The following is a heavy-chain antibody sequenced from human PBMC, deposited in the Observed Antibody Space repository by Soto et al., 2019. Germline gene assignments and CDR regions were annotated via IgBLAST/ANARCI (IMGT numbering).Heavy chain of an antibody. CDR2: IIPIFGTA. Sequence: QVQLVQSGAEVKKPGSSVKVSCKASGGTFSSYAISWVRQAPGQGLEWMGGIIPIFGTANYAQKFQGRVTITADKSTSTAYMELSSLRSEDTDVYYCARGATGGTDYYYGMDVWGQGTTVTVSS. CDR1: GGTFSSYA. J-gene: IGHJ6*02. D-gene: IGHD1-1*01. V-gene: IGHV1-69*06. CDR3: ARGATGGTDYYYGMDV.